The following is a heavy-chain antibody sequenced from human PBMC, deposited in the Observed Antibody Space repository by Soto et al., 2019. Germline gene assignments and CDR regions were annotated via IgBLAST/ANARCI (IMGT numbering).Heavy chain of an antibody. J-gene: IGHJ4*02. CDR3: ARGRGSTGYLGREHYFAY. Sequence: EVQVVESGGGLVQPGGSLRLSCAASGFSVTNNYMNWVRQAPGKGLEWVSIIDIGGNTYYADSVKDRFTISRDNSRNTLYRHMDSLRAEDTAVYYCARGRGSTGYLGREHYFAYWGQGTLVTVSP. V-gene: IGHV3-66*01. CDR2: IDIGGNT. CDR1: GFSVTNNY. D-gene: IGHD2-2*01.